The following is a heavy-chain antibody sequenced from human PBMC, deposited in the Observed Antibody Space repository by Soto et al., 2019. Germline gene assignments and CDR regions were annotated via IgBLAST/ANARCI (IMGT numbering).Heavy chain of an antibody. Sequence: QVQLVESGGGVVQPGRSLRLSCAASGFTFSSYGMHWVRQAPGKGLEWVAVISYDGSNKYYADSVKGRFTISRDNSKNTLYLQMNSLRAEDTAVYYCAKSPMVRGAPYYYYGMDVWGQGTTVTVSS. J-gene: IGHJ6*02. CDR2: ISYDGSNK. D-gene: IGHD3-10*01. CDR1: GFTFSSYG. CDR3: AKSPMVRGAPYYYYGMDV. V-gene: IGHV3-30*18.